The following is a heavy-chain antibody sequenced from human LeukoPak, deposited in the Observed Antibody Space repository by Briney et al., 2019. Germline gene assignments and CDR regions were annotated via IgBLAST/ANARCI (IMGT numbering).Heavy chain of an antibody. CDR2: IISIFGTA. Sequence: GASVKVSYKASGGTFSSYAISWVRQAPGQGLEWMGGIISIFGTANYAQKFQGRVTITADESTSTAYMELSSLRSEDTAVYYCARDAAMAHSPFDYWGQGTLVTVSS. CDR3: ARDAAMAHSPFDY. V-gene: IGHV1-69*13. J-gene: IGHJ4*02. D-gene: IGHD5-18*01. CDR1: GGTFSSYA.